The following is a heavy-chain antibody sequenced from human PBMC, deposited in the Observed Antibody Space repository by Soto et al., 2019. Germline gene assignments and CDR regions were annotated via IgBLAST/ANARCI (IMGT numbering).Heavy chain of an antibody. CDR1: GYTFTSYY. CDR3: ARERDYCSGGICYGYYFDY. J-gene: IGHJ4*02. V-gene: IGHV1-46*01. CDR2: INPGDGST. Sequence: ASVKVSCKASGYTFTSYYMHWVRQAPGQGLEWMGMINPGDGSTKYSQKFQGRVTIIRDTSASTVYMELSSLRSEDTAMYYCARERDYCSGGICYGYYFDYWGQGTLVTVSS. D-gene: IGHD2-15*01.